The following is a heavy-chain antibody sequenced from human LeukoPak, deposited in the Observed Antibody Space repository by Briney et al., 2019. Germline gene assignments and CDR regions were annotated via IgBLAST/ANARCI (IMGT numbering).Heavy chain of an antibody. CDR1: GFTFSSYS. Sequence: PGGSLRLSCAAPGFTFSSYSMNWVRQAPGKGLEWVSSISSSSSYIYYADSVKGRFTISRDNAKNSLYLQMNSLRAEDTAVYYCASDIGITMVRGVIGYSDYWGQGTLVTVSS. D-gene: IGHD3-10*01. CDR3: ASDIGITMVRGVIGYSDY. CDR2: ISSSSSYI. J-gene: IGHJ4*02. V-gene: IGHV3-21*01.